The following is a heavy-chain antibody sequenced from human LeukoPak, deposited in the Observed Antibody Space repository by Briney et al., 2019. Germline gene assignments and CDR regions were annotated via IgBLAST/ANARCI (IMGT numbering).Heavy chain of an antibody. CDR3: ARPRGSPIGGYNWFDP. CDR2: FYYSGST. D-gene: IGHD2-15*01. Sequence: SGTLSLTCTFSGGAIRRCSYYWGWIRQPPGKGLEGIGGFYYSGSTYYNPSLKSRVTISVDTSKNQFSLKLSSVTAADTAVYYCARPRGSPIGGYNWFDPWGKGTLVTVSS. CDR1: GGAIRRCSYY. J-gene: IGHJ5*02. V-gene: IGHV4-39*01.